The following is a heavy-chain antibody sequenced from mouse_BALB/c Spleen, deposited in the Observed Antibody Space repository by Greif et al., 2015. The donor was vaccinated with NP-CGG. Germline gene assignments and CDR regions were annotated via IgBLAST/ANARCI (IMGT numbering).Heavy chain of an antibody. CDR3: ARGYRYDKAMDY. D-gene: IGHD2-14*01. Sequence: EVKLMESGGGLVKPGGSLKLSCAASGFTFSSYAMSWVRQTPEKRLEWVASISSGGSTYYPDSVKGRFTISRDNARNILYLQMSSLRSEDTAMYYCARGYRYDKAMDYWGQGTSVTVSS. V-gene: IGHV5-6-5*01. CDR2: ISSGGST. CDR1: GFTFSSYA. J-gene: IGHJ4*01.